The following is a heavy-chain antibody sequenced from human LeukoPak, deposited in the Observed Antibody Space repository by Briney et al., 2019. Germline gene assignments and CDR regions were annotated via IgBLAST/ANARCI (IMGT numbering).Heavy chain of an antibody. Sequence: SETLSLTCTVSGYSISSGYYWGWIRQPPGKGLGWIGSIYHSGSTYYNPSLKSRVTISVDTSKNQFSLKLSSVTAADTAVYYCARTTGAYYYYMDVWGKGTTVTISS. CDR3: ARTTGAYYYYMDV. CDR1: GYSISSGYY. CDR2: IYHSGST. J-gene: IGHJ6*03. D-gene: IGHD1-14*01. V-gene: IGHV4-38-2*02.